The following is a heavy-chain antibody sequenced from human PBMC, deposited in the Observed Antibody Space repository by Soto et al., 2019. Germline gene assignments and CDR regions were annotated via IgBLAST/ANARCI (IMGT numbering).Heavy chain of an antibody. CDR1: GGSISSGGYY. V-gene: IGHV4-31*03. Sequence: SETLSLTCTVSGGSISSGGYYWSWIRQHPGKGLEWIGYIYYSGSTYYNPSLKSRVTISVDTSKNQFSLKLSSVTAPDTAVYYCARDPGGGMAVAGNLVWFDPWGQATLVTVCS. D-gene: IGHD6-19*01. J-gene: IGHJ5*02. CDR3: ARDPGGGMAVAGNLVWFDP. CDR2: IYYSGST.